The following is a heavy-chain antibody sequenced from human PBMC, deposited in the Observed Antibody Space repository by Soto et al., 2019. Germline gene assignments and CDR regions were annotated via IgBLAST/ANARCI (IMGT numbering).Heavy chain of an antibody. D-gene: IGHD2-15*01. J-gene: IGHJ5*02. CDR3: ARLSDIVVVVAALGGWFDP. Sequence: SETLSLTCTVSGGSISSSSYYWGWIRQPPGKGLGWIGSIYYSGSTYYNPSLKSRVTISVDTSKNQFSLKLSSVTAADTAVYYCARLSDIVVVVAALGGWFDPWRQGTLVTVSS. V-gene: IGHV4-39*01. CDR2: IYYSGST. CDR1: GGSISSSSYY.